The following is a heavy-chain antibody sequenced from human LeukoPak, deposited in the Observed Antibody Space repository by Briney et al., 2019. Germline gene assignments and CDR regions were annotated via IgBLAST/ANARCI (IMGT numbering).Heavy chain of an antibody. CDR1: GFTFSSYA. J-gene: IGHJ4*02. V-gene: IGHV3-23*01. CDR2: IRGSGGST. CDR3: AKRPRTPLPSAGPFDY. Sequence: GGSLRLSCAASGFTFSSYAMSWVRQAPGKGLEWVSAIRGSGGSTYYADYVKGRFTISRDNSKNTLYLQMNSLRAEDTAVYYCAKRPRTPLPSAGPFDYWGQGTLVTVSS. D-gene: IGHD1/OR15-1a*01.